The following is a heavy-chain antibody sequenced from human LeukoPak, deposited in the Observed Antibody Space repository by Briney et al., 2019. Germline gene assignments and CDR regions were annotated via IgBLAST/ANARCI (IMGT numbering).Heavy chain of an antibody. Sequence: ASVKVSCKASGYTFTSYGISWVRQAPGQGLEWMGWISAYNGNTNYARKLQGRVTMTTDTSTSTAYMELRSLRSDDTAVYYCARDDEYDFWSGYDQTTIPVRFDYWGQGTLVTVSS. CDR1: GYTFTSYG. CDR2: ISAYNGNT. V-gene: IGHV1-18*01. CDR3: ARDDEYDFWSGYDQTTIPVRFDY. J-gene: IGHJ4*02. D-gene: IGHD3-3*01.